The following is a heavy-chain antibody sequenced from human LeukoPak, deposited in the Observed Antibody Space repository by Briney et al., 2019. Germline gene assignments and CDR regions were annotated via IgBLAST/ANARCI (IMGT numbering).Heavy chain of an antibody. CDR1: GGSSSSGDYY. CDR3: ARRPIVGSTRDAFDI. CDR2: IFYSGGT. J-gene: IGHJ3*02. Sequence: SETLSLTCTVSGGSSSSGDYYWSWIRQPPGKGLEWIGYIFYSGGTYYNPSLKSRVTTSVDTSKNQFSLKLRSVTAADTAVYYCARRPIVGSTRDAFDIWGQGTMVTVSS. D-gene: IGHD1-26*01. V-gene: IGHV4-30-4*08.